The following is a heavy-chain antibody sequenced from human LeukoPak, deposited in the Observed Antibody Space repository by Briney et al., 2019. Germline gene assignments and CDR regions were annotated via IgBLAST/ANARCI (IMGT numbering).Heavy chain of an antibody. D-gene: IGHD3-10*01. Sequence: ASVKVSCKASGYTFMNSGVTWVRQAPGQGLEWVGWISGYNGHTKYAQKFQGRVTLTTETATTTACMELRSLTSDDTAIYFCARDREYVGSGYWYFDFWGRGTLVTVSS. CDR2: ISGYNGHT. J-gene: IGHJ2*01. CDR1: GYTFMNSG. V-gene: IGHV1-18*01. CDR3: ARDREYVGSGYWYFDF.